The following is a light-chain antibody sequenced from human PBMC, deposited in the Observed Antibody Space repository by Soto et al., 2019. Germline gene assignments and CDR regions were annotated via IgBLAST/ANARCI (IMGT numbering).Light chain of an antibody. J-gene: IGLJ3*02. V-gene: IGLV2-14*01. Sequence: QSALTQPASVSGSPGQSITISCTGTSNDVGGYNYVSWYQQHPGKAPKLMIYDVSSRPSGVSNRFSGSKSGNTASLTISGLQAEDEAHYHCSSYTGDYTLMFAGGTQLTVL. CDR3: SSYTGDYTLM. CDR2: DVS. CDR1: SNDVGGYNY.